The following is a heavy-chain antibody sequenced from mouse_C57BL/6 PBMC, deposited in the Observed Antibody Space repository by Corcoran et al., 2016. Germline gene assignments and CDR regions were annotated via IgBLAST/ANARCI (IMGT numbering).Heavy chain of an antibody. D-gene: IGHD1-2*01. V-gene: IGHV8-8*01. Sequence: QVTLKESGPGILQPSQTLSLTCSFSGFSLSNFGMGVGWIRQPSGKGLEWLAHIWWDDDKYYNPALKSRLTISKDTSKNQVFLKIANVDTADTATYYCARYGLPFDYYAMDYWGQGTSVTVSS. CDR2: IWWDDDK. J-gene: IGHJ4*01. CDR1: GFSLSNFGMG. CDR3: ARYGLPFDYYAMDY.